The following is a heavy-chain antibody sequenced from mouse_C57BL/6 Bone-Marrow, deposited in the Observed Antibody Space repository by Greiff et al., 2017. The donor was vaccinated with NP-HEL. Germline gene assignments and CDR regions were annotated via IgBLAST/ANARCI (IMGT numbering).Heavy chain of an antibody. CDR3: THYGSSPFAY. D-gene: IGHD1-1*01. J-gene: IGHJ3*01. CDR2: IDPENGDT. CDR1: GFNIKDVY. V-gene: IGHV14-4*01. Sequence: VQLQQSGAELVRPGASVKLSCTASGFNIKDVYMHWVKQRPEQGLEWIGWIDPENGDTEYASKFQGKATITADTSSNTAYLQLSSLTSEDTAVYYCTHYGSSPFAYWGQGTLVTVSA.